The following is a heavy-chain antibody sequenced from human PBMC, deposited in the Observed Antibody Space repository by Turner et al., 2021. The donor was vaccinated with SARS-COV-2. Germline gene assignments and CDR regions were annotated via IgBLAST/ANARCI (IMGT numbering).Heavy chain of an antibody. D-gene: IGHD6-13*01. V-gene: IGHV3-7*03. CDR3: ARLHTSSWYFDY. CDR1: GFTFSSYW. CDR2: IKQDGSEK. J-gene: IGHJ4*02. Sequence: EVQLVESGGGLVQPGGSLRLSCAASGFTFSSYWMSWVRQGPGKGLEWVGNIKQDGSEKYYVDSVKGRFTISRDNAKNSLYLQMNSLRAEDTAVYYCARLHTSSWYFDYWGQGTLVTVS.